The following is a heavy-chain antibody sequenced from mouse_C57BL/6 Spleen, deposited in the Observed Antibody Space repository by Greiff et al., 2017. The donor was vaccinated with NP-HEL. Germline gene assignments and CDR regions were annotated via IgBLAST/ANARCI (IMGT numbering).Heavy chain of an antibody. V-gene: IGHV1-80*01. CDR3: AKRGPLSYAMDY. CDR1: GYAFSSYW. J-gene: IGHJ4*01. Sequence: VQLKESGAELVKPGASVKISCKASGYAFSSYWMNWVKQRPGKGLEWIGQIYPGDGDTNYNGKFKGKATLTADKSSSTAYMQLSSLTSEDSAVYFCAKRGPLSYAMDYWGQGTSVTVSS. CDR2: IYPGDGDT. D-gene: IGHD6-1*01.